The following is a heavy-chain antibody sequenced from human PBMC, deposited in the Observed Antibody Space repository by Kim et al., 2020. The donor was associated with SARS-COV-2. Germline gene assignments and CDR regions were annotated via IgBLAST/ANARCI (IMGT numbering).Heavy chain of an antibody. CDR1: GFTFSTYN. V-gene: IGHV3-48*02. J-gene: IGHJ4*02. CDR3: ARDGKGSTVSIPFDY. D-gene: IGHD4-17*01. Sequence: GGSLRLSCAASGFTFSTYNMNWVRQAPGKGLEWISFIPPSSSPIYYADSVKGRFTISRDNTKNSLYLQMNSLRDEDTAVYYCARDGKGSTVSIPFDYWGQGTLVTVSS. CDR2: IPPSSSPI.